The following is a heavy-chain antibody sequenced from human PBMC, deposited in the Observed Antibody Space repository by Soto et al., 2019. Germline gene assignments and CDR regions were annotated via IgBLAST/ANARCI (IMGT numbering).Heavy chain of an antibody. J-gene: IGHJ4*02. D-gene: IGHD3-9*01. CDR2: ISAYNGNT. CDR1: GYTFTSYG. V-gene: IGHV1-18*01. CDR3: ARGYILTGYFKTSHFFDY. Sequence: GASVKVSCKASGYTFTSYGISWVRQAPGQGLEWMGWISAYNGNTNYAQKLQGRVTMTTDTSTSTAYMELRSLRSDDTAVYYCARGYILTGYFKTSHFFDYWGQGTLVTVSS.